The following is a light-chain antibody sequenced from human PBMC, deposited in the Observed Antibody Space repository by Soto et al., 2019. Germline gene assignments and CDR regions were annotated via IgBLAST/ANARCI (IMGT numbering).Light chain of an antibody. CDR1: QSVSSY. V-gene: IGKV3-11*01. Sequence: EVVLTQSPATLSLSPGERATLSCRASQSVSSYLAWYQQKPGQAPRLLIFGASNRATGIPARFSGSGSGTDFTLTISSLEPEGFAVYYCQHRSSWPLTFGGGTKVEIK. J-gene: IGKJ4*01. CDR2: GAS. CDR3: QHRSSWPLT.